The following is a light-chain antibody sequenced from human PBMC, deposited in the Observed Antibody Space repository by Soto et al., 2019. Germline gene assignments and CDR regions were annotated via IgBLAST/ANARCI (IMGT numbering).Light chain of an antibody. Sequence: EIVLTQSPATLSLSPGERATLSCRASQSVSSYVAWYQQKPGQAPRLLIYDASNRATGIPARFSGSGSGTDFILTISSLEPEDFSVYYCQQRSNWPYTFGQGTKLEIK. J-gene: IGKJ2*01. CDR2: DAS. V-gene: IGKV3-11*01. CDR3: QQRSNWPYT. CDR1: QSVSSY.